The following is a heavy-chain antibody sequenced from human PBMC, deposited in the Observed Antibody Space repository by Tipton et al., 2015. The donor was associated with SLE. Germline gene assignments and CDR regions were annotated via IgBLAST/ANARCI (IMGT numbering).Heavy chain of an antibody. Sequence: SLRLSCAASGFTFSDYYMSWIRQAPGKGLEWLSYISSSGSTIYYADSVKGRFTISRDNAKNSLYLQMNSLRAEDTAVYYCAKDGTFTIFGVVITQSYMDVWGKGTTVTISS. CDR1: GFTFSDYY. CDR3: AKDGTFTIFGVVITQSYMDV. V-gene: IGHV3-11*01. CDR2: ISSSGSTI. D-gene: IGHD3-3*01. J-gene: IGHJ6*03.